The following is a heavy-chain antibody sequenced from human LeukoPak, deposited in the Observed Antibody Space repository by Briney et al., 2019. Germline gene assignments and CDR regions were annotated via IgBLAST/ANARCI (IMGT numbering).Heavy chain of an antibody. CDR3: AKDRTVVAAAVNWFDP. V-gene: IGHV3-23*01. Sequence: GGSLRLSCAASGFTFSSYAMSWVRQAPGRGLEWVSAISGSGGSTYYADSVKGRLTISRDNSKNTLYLQMNSLRAEDTAVYYCAKDRTVVAAAVNWFDPWGQGTLVTVSS. CDR2: ISGSGGST. CDR1: GFTFSSYA. J-gene: IGHJ5*02. D-gene: IGHD6-13*01.